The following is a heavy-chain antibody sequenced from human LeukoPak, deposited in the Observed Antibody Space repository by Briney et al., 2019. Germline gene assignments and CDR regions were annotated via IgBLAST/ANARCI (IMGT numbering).Heavy chain of an antibody. D-gene: IGHD3-10*01. J-gene: IGHJ4*02. V-gene: IGHV1-2*02. CDR2: IDPNSGAT. CDR3: AKTNHNSGIPRWDY. CDR1: GYTFTDCY. Sequence: RASVTVSFKASGYTFTDCYMHWVRQAPGQGLEWMGWIDPNSGATNSAQKFQDRVTMTRDTSISTAYMELSRLKSDDTAVYYCAKTNHNSGIPRWDYWGQGTLVTVSS.